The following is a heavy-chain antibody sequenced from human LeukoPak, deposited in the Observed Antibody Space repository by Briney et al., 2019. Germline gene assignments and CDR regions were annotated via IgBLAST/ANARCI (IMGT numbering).Heavy chain of an antibody. Sequence: SETLSLTCTVSGGSISSSSYYWGWIRQPPGKGLEWIGSIYYSGSTYYNPSLKSRVTISVDTSKNQFSLKLSSVTAADTAVYYCARAARVYYYMDVWGKGTTVTISS. CDR1: GGSISSSSYY. J-gene: IGHJ6*03. D-gene: IGHD6-25*01. CDR2: IYYSGST. V-gene: IGHV4-39*07. CDR3: ARAARVYYYMDV.